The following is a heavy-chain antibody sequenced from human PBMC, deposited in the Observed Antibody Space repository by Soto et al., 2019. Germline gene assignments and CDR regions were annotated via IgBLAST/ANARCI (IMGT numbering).Heavy chain of an antibody. D-gene: IGHD4-17*01. CDR1: GFTFSDYY. CDR3: ARADPTVTYIDY. V-gene: IGHV3-11*01. J-gene: IGHJ4*02. CDR2: ISSSGSTI. Sequence: GSLRLSCAASGFTFSDYYMSWIRQAPGKGLEWVSYISSSGSTIYYADSVKGRFTISRDNAKNSLYLQMNSLRAEDTAVYYCARADPTVTYIDYWGQGTLVTVSS.